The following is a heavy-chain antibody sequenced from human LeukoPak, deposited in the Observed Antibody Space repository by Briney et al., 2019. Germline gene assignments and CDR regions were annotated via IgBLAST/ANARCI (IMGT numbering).Heavy chain of an antibody. CDR1: SGSIGSGSYY. CDR2: IYTSGST. V-gene: IGHV4-61*02. CDR3: AREGSSSWYRRFDY. D-gene: IGHD6-13*01. J-gene: IGHJ4*02. Sequence: SETLSLTCTVSSGSIGSGSYYWSWIRQPAGKGLEWIGRIYTSGSTNYNPSLKSRVTMSVDKSKNQFSLKLSSVTAADTAVYYCAREGSSSWYRRFDYWGQGTLVTVSS.